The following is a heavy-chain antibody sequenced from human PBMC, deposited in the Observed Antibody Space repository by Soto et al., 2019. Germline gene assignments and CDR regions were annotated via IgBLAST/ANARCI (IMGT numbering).Heavy chain of an antibody. CDR3: ARPGGYGYAKGFAY. Sequence: PGESLKISCKGSGYSFTSYWIAWVRQMPGKGLEWMGIIYPGDFHTRYSPSFQGQVTVSADNSLSTAYLQWSSLEASDTAMYYCARPGGYGYAKGFAYWGQGTLVTVSS. D-gene: IGHD5-18*01. V-gene: IGHV5-51*01. CDR1: GYSFTSYW. CDR2: IYPGDFHT. J-gene: IGHJ4*02.